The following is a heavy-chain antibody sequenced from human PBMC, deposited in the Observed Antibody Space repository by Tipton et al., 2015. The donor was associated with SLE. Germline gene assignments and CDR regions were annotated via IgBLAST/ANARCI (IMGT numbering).Heavy chain of an antibody. CDR1: GFTFDDYA. V-gene: IGHV3-9*01. CDR3: AVFGDNRDFDF. Sequence: SLRLSCASSGFTFDDYAMHWVRQIPGTGLEGVSGISWNSENKTYADSVKGRFTISRDSATRALYLQMNSLRIEDTAFYYCAVFGDNRDFDFWGPGALVTVSS. D-gene: IGHD4-17*01. J-gene: IGHJ4*02. CDR2: ISWNSENK.